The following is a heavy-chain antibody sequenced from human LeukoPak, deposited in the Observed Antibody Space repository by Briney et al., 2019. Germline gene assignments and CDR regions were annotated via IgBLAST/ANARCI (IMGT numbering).Heavy chain of an antibody. V-gene: IGHV4-59*01. CDR1: GGSISSYY. Sequence: SETLSLTCSVSGGSISSYYWSWIRQPPGKGLEWIGYINYSGSTNYNPSLKSRVTVSVDSSNNQLSLKLRSVTAADTAVYYCARVRRFSGYYNVYFDYWGQGTLVTVSS. CDR2: INYSGST. J-gene: IGHJ4*02. CDR3: ARVRRFSGYYNVYFDY. D-gene: IGHD3-3*01.